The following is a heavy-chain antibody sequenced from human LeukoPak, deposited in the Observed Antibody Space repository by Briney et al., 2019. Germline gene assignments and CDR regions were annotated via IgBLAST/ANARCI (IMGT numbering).Heavy chain of an antibody. Sequence: SETLSLTCTVSGGSVSNYYWSWIRQSPGKGLEWIGYIYYTETSYNPSLKSRVTISADTSKNQFSLKLCSVTAADTAVYYCATRKLGNDYWGQGTLVTVSS. CDR1: GGSVSNYY. J-gene: IGHJ4*02. CDR3: ATRKLGNDY. CDR2: IYYTET. V-gene: IGHV4-59*02. D-gene: IGHD7-27*01.